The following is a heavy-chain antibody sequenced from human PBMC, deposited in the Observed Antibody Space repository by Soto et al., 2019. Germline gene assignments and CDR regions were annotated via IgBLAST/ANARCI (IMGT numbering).Heavy chain of an antibody. CDR2: TYYRSKWYN. CDR3: ARDGGIAVGGWFDP. Sequence: SQTLSLTCAISGDSVSSNSAAWNWIRQSPSRGLEWLGRTYYRSKWYNDYAVSVKSRITINPDTSKNQFSLQLNSVAPEDTAVYYCARDGGIAVGGWFDPWGQGTLVTVSS. CDR1: GDSVSSNSAA. V-gene: IGHV6-1*01. J-gene: IGHJ5*02. D-gene: IGHD6-19*01.